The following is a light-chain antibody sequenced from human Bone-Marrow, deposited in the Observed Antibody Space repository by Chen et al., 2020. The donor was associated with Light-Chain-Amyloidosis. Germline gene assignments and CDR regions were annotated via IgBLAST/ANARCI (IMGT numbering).Light chain of an antibody. J-gene: IGKJ1*01. V-gene: IGKV4-1*01. CDR1: RSLLDSSDNKNY. CDR3: QQYYSTPRT. Sequence: DIVLTQSPDSLAVSLGARATINCKSSRSLLDSSDNKNYLAWYQQKPGQPPKLLIYWASTRESGVPDRFSGSGSGTDFTLTISSLQAEDVAVYYCQQYYSTPRTFGQGTKVEIK. CDR2: WAS.